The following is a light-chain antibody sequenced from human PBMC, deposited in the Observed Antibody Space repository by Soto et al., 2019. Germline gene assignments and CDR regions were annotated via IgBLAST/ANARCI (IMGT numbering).Light chain of an antibody. CDR1: QGISTY. J-gene: IGKJ1*01. Sequence: DIQITHSPSSLSASVGDRVTITCRASQGISTYLNWYQQKPGKAPKLLIYAASSLQSGVPSRFSGSGSETDYTLTISSLPPEDFATYSCRQSYSTTWTFGQGTKVDIK. CDR2: AAS. V-gene: IGKV1-39*01. CDR3: RQSYSTTWT.